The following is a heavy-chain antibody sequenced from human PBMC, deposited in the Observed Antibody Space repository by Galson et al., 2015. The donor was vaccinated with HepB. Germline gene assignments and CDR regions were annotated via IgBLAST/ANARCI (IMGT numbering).Heavy chain of an antibody. D-gene: IGHD3/OR15-3a*01. V-gene: IGHV1-69*08. J-gene: IGHJ5*02. CDR3: ARGGTGLNWFDH. CDR1: GGTFSSNT. CDR2: IVPILGRV. Sequence: SVKVSCKASGGTFSSNTITWVRQAPGQGLQWMGRIVPILGRVDEAERFQDRVTVSADISTAYMEVRSLRYEDTAVYFCARGGTGLNWFDHWGQGTLVTVTS.